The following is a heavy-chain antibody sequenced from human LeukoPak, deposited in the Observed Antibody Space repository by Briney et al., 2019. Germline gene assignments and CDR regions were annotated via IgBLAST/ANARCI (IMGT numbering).Heavy chain of an antibody. V-gene: IGHV3-21*01. J-gene: IGHJ4*02. CDR2: ISSSSSYI. CDR3: ARDPYSGLFDY. CDR1: GFTSSSYS. D-gene: IGHD4-11*01. Sequence: GGSLRLSCAVSGFTSSSYSMNWVRQAPGKGLEWVSSISSSSSYIYYADSVKGRFIISRDNAKNSLYLQMNSLRAEDTAVYYCARDPYSGLFDYWGQGTLVTVSS.